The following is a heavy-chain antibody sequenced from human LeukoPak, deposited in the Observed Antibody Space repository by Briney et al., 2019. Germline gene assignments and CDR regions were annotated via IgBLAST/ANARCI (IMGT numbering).Heavy chain of an antibody. Sequence: PSETLSLTCTVSGGSISPYYWSWIRQPPGKGLEWLGYIFYSGNTNYNPSLKSRVTISVDTSKNQFSLKLSSVTAADTAVYYCARVVQQLVPWFDPWGQGTLVTVSS. J-gene: IGHJ5*02. D-gene: IGHD6-13*01. CDR2: IFYSGNT. CDR3: ARVVQQLVPWFDP. V-gene: IGHV4-59*01. CDR1: GGSISPYY.